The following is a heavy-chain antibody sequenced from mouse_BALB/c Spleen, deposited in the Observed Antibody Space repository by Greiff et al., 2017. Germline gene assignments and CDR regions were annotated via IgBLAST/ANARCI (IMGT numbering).Heavy chain of an antibody. V-gene: IGHV2-2*02. CDR1: GFSLTCYG. CDR2: IWSGGST. CDR3: AKNEAWFAN. Sequence: QVQLQQSGPGLVQPSQSLSISCTVSGFSLTCYGVHWVRQSPGKGLEWLGVIWSGGSTDYNAAFISRLSISKDNSKSQVFFKMNSLQANDTAIYYSAKNEAWFANWGQGTLVTDSA. J-gene: IGHJ3*01.